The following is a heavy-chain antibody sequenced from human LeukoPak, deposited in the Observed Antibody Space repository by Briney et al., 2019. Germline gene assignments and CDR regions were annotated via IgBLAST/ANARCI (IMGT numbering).Heavy chain of an antibody. D-gene: IGHD4-17*01. CDR3: TRDRTTVTLFDY. J-gene: IGHJ4*02. CDR2: ISPDGSTT. Sequence: GSLRLSCAASGFTFGNHWMHWVRQAPGKGLVWVSRISPDGSTTGYADAVKGRFTVSRDNVKNTLYLQMNSLRDEDTAVYYCTRDRTTVTLFDYWGQGTLVTVSS. V-gene: IGHV3-74*01. CDR1: GFTFGNHW.